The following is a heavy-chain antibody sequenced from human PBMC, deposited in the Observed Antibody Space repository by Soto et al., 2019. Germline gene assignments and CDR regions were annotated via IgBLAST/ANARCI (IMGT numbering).Heavy chain of an antibody. CDR2: ISWNSATI. CDR3: GKEYSNLGLYYKYGMDV. J-gene: IGHJ6*01. V-gene: IGHV3-9*01. D-gene: IGHD1-26*01. CDR1: GFMFDDYA. Sequence: EVQLVESGGGLVQPGRSLRLSCTASGFMFDDYAMHWVRQAPGKGLEWVAGISWNSATIAYGDSVKGRFTISRDNAKNSLYLQMNTLRPEDTALYYCGKEYSNLGLYYKYGMDVW.